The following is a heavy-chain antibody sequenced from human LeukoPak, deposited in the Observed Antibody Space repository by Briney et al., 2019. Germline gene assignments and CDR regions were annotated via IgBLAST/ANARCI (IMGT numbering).Heavy chain of an antibody. CDR1: GGSFSGYY. Sequence: PSETLSLTCAVYGGSFSGYYWSWIRQPPGKGLEWIGEINHSGSTNCNPSLKSRVTISVDTSKNQFSLKLSSVTAADTAVYYCASLRRGELYSLGYWGQGTLVTVSS. J-gene: IGHJ4*02. CDR2: INHSGST. CDR3: ASLRRGELYSLGY. V-gene: IGHV4-34*01. D-gene: IGHD3-16*01.